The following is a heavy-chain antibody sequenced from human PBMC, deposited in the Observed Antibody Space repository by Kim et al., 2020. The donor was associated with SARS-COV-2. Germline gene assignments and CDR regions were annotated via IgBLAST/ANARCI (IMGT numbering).Heavy chain of an antibody. V-gene: IGHV4-34*01. CDR3: ARGLNDIVVVPGSYNWFDP. J-gene: IGHJ5*02. CDR2: INHSGST. D-gene: IGHD2-2*01. CDR1: GGSFSGYY. Sequence: SETVSLTCAVYGGSFSGYYWSWIRQPPGKGLEWIGEINHSGSTNYNPSLKSRVTISVDTSKNQFSLKLSSVTAADTAVYYCARGLNDIVVVPGSYNWFDPWGQGTLVTVSS.